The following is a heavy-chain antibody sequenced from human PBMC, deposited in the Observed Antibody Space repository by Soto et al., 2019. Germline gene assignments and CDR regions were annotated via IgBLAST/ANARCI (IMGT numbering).Heavy chain of an antibody. CDR3: ASDWGEMATSYCDY. CDR1: GFTFSSYG. J-gene: IGHJ4*02. CDR2: IWYDGSNK. V-gene: IGHV3-33*01. Sequence: QVQLVESGGGVVQPGRSLRLSCAASGFTFSSYGMHWVRQAPGKGLEWVAVIWYDGSNKYYADSVKGQFTISRDNSKNTLYLQMNNLRAEDTAVYYCASDWGEMATSYCDYWGQGTLVTVSS. D-gene: IGHD5-12*01.